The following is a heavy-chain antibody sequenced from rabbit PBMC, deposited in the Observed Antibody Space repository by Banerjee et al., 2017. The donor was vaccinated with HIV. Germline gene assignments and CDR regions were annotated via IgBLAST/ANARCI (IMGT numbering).Heavy chain of an antibody. J-gene: IGHJ4*01. Sequence: QSLEESGGDLVKPGASLTLTCTASGFSFSSGYDMCWVRQAPGKGLEWIGCIYTGGGTTYYASWAKGRFTISKTSSTTVTLQMTSLTAADTATYFCARDLTGVTGWNFNLWGPGTLVTVS. D-gene: IGHD7-1*01. CDR1: GFSFSSGYD. V-gene: IGHV1S40*01. CDR2: IYTGGGTT. CDR3: ARDLTGVTGWNFNL.